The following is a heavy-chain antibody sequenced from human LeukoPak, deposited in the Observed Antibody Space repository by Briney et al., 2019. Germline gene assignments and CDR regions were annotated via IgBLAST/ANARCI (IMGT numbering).Heavy chain of an antibody. CDR3: ARMDYDSSGYFDY. D-gene: IGHD3-22*01. J-gene: IGHJ4*02. CDR2: ISSSSSYI. V-gene: IGHV3-21*01. Sequence: GGSLRLSCAASGFTFSSYSMNWVRQAPGKGLEWVSSISSSSSYIYYADSVKGRSTISRDNAKNSLYLQMNSLRAEDTAVYYCARMDYDSSGYFDYWGQGTLVTVSS. CDR1: GFTFSSYS.